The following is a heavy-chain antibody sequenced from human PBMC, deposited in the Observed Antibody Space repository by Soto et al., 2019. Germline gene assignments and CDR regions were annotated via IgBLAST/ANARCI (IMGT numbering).Heavy chain of an antibody. J-gene: IGHJ5*02. V-gene: IGHV3-30*03. CDR2: MSYDGSDT. Sequence: GGSLRLSCVGSGFIFSNNGMHWVRQTPGKGLEWVAFMSYDGSDTFYADSVKGRFTISRDNSKNTLFLHMSNLRAEDTAMYYCARGGGWWRNWFDPWGQGTLVTVSS. D-gene: IGHD6-19*01. CDR3: ARGGGWWRNWFDP. CDR1: GFIFSNNG.